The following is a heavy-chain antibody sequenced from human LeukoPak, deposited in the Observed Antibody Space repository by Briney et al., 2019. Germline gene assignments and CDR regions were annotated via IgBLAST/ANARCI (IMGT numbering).Heavy chain of an antibody. CDR2: ISAYNGNT. CDR1: GYTFTSYG. Sequence: ASVKVSCKASGYTFTSYGISWVRPAPGQGLEWMGWISAYNGNTNYAQKLQGRVTMTTDTSTRTAYMELRSLRSDDTVVYYCARGEHYYDSSGFVYWGQGTLVTVSS. D-gene: IGHD3-22*01. V-gene: IGHV1-18*01. CDR3: ARGEHYYDSSGFVY. J-gene: IGHJ4*02.